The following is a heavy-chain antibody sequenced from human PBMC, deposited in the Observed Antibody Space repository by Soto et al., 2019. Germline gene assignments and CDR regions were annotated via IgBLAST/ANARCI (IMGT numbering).Heavy chain of an antibody. J-gene: IGHJ4*02. CDR1: GGSISSSNYY. D-gene: IGHD6-13*01. Sequence: SETLSLTCTVSGGSISSSNYYWGWIRQPPGKGLEWIGNIYYSGSTNYNPSLKSRVTISVDTSKNQFSLKLSSVTAADTAVYYCASGSYSSSWSPIDYWGQGTLVTVSS. V-gene: IGHV4-39*07. CDR3: ASGSYSSSWSPIDY. CDR2: IYYSGST.